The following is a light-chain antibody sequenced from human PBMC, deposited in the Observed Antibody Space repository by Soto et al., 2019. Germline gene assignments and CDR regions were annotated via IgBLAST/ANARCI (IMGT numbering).Light chain of an antibody. J-gene: IGKJ4*01. CDR3: QHYDEWQLT. CDR2: FAS. Sequence: EIVMTQSPATLSVSPGERATLSCRASQSVSNNLAWYQQKPGQAPRLLIYFASTRATGIPARFSGSGSGTQFTLTITSLQSEDVAVYYCQHYDEWQLTFGGGTKVETK. V-gene: IGKV3-15*01. CDR1: QSVSNN.